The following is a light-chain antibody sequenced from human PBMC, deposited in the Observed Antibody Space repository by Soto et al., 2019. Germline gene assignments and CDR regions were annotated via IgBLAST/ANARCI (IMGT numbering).Light chain of an antibody. CDR1: QGISSY. CDR3: QQLNSYPPT. Sequence: DIQLTQSPSFLSASVGDRVTITCRASQGISSYLAWYQQKPGKAPKLLNYAASTLQSGVPSRFSGSGSGTEFTLTISSLQPEDFATYYCQQLNSYPPTFGPGTKVDIK. CDR2: AAS. J-gene: IGKJ3*01. V-gene: IGKV1-9*01.